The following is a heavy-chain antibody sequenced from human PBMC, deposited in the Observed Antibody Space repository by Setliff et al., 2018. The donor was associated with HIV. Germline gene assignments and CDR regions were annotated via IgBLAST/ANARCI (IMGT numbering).Heavy chain of an antibody. D-gene: IGHD1-26*01. V-gene: IGHV4-39*01. CDR3: ARHGRPSGSYWGGGDY. J-gene: IGHJ4*02. Sequence: PSETLSLTCTVSSGSISSSSYYWGWIRQPPGKGLEWIGRIYYSGSTYYNPSLKSRVTISVDTSKNQFPLKLTSVTAADTAVYYWARHGRPSGSYWGGGDYWGQGTLVTVSS. CDR1: SGSISSSSYY. CDR2: IYYSGST.